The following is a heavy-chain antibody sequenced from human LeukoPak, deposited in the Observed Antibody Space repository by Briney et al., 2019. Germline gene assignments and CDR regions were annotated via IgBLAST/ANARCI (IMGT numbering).Heavy chain of an antibody. CDR2: IYHSGST. CDR3: AKGDFWSGYYQSMYMDV. J-gene: IGHJ6*03. V-gene: IGHV4-38-2*02. Sequence: MASETLSLTCTVSGYSISSGYYWGWIRQPPGKGLEWIGSIYHSGSTYYNPSLKSRVTISVDTSKNQFSLKLSSVTAADTAVYYCAKGDFWSGYYQSMYMDVWGKGTTVTVSS. D-gene: IGHD3-3*01. CDR1: GYSISSGYY.